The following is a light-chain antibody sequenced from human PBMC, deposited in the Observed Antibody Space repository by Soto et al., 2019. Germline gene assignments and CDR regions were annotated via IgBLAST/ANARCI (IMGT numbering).Light chain of an antibody. V-gene: IGKV3-15*01. CDR2: GAS. CDR3: PQYNNCYPWT. J-gene: IGKJ1*01. CDR1: ESVSSN. Sequence: IVFTHSPGTLAFSPESRATLSCRAIESVSSNYLAWYQQKPGQAPRILIYGASTRATGIPARFSGSGSGTEFTLTISSLQYEDFAVSYCPQYNNCYPWTFGQGTKVDIK.